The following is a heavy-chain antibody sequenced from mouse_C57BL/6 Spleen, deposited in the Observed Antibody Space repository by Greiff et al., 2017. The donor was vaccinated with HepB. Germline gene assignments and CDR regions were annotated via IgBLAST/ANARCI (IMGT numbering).Heavy chain of an antibody. CDR3: TRSLYDYDASNY. V-gene: IGHV1-5*01. J-gene: IGHJ2*01. CDR1: GYTFTSYW. Sequence: VQLKQSGTVLARPGASVKMSCKTSGYTFTSYWMHWVKQRPGQGLEWIGAIYPGNSHTSYNQKFKGKAKLTAVTSASTAYMERSSLTNEDSAVYYCTRSLYDYDASNYWGQGTTLTVSS. D-gene: IGHD2-4*01. CDR2: IYPGNSHT.